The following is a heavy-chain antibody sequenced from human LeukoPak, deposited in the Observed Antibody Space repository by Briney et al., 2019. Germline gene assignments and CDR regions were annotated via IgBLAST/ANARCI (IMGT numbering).Heavy chain of an antibody. CDR2: INPNSGGT. CDR1: GYTFTGYY. J-gene: IGHJ3*02. V-gene: IGHV1-2*02. D-gene: IGHD3-10*01. Sequence: GASVKVSCKASGYTFTGYYMHWVRQAPGQGLEWMGWINPNSGGTNYAQKFQGRVTMTRDTSISTAYMELSRLRSDDTAVYYCAREGKRITMVRGATRGAFDIWGQGTMVTVSS. CDR3: AREGKRITMVRGATRGAFDI.